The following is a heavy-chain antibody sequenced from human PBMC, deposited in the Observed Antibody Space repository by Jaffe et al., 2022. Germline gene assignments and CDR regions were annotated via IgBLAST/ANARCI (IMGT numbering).Heavy chain of an antibody. CDR2: IRSKAYGGTT. D-gene: IGHD3-22*01. J-gene: IGHJ4*02. CDR3: TREASPYDSSGFDY. Sequence: EVQLVESGGGLVQPGRSLRLSCTASGFTFGDYAMSWVRQAPGKGLEWVGFIRSKAYGGTTEYAASVKGRFTISRDDSKSIAYLQMNSLKTEDTAVYYCTREASPYDSSGFDYWGQGTLVTVSS. V-gene: IGHV3-49*04. CDR1: GFTFGDYA.